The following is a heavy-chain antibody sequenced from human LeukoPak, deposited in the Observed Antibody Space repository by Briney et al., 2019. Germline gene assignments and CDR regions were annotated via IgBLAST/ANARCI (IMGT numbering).Heavy chain of an antibody. J-gene: IGHJ4*02. CDR1: GFTFSSYW. CDR2: IKPDGSEK. Sequence: GGSLRLSCAASGFTFSSYWMDWVRQAPGKGLEWVANIKPDGSEKYYVDSVKGRFTISRDNAKNSLYLQMNSLRAEDMAVYYCARDKYGAYFDSWGQGTLVTVSS. CDR3: ARDKYGAYFDS. V-gene: IGHV3-7*04. D-gene: IGHD4-17*01.